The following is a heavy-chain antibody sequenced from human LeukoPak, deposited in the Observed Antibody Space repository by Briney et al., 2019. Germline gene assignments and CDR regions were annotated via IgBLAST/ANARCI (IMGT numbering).Heavy chain of an antibody. CDR2: ISGSGGST. CDR3: AREVSGDPWYNWFDP. D-gene: IGHD4-17*01. CDR1: GFSFTNYA. Sequence: GGSLRLSCAASGFSFTNYAMSWVRQPPGKGLEWVSSISGSGGSTYYADSVKGRFTISRENSKNTLYLQMNSLRAEDTAVYYCAREVSGDPWYNWFDPWGQGTLVTVSS. J-gene: IGHJ5*02. V-gene: IGHV3-23*01.